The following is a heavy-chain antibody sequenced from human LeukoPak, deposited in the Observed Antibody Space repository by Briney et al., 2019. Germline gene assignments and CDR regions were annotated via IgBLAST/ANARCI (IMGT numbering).Heavy chain of an antibody. J-gene: IGHJ4*02. CDR3: ARSPYGGYGDN. CDR2: IGGGGEST. D-gene: IGHD4-17*01. V-gene: IGHV3-23*01. Sequence: GGSLRLSCAASGFTFSSYAMSWVRQAPGKGLEWVSTIGGGGESTYYADSVKGRFTISRDNSKNTVYLQMNSLRAEDTAVYYCARSPYGGYGDNWGQGTLVTVSS. CDR1: GFTFSSYA.